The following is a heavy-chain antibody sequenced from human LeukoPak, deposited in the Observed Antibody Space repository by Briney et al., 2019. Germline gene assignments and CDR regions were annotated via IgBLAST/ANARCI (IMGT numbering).Heavy chain of an antibody. Sequence: GGSLRLSCVASGFPFSSYWMTWVRQAPGKGLEWVANIKQDGSKKSYVDSVKGRFTISRDNAKNSLYLQLNSLRAEDTAIYYCTRVGYIDEGIDYWGQGTLVTVSS. CDR1: GFPFSSYW. J-gene: IGHJ4*02. CDR2: IKQDGSKK. D-gene: IGHD5-24*01. CDR3: TRVGYIDEGIDY. V-gene: IGHV3-7*04.